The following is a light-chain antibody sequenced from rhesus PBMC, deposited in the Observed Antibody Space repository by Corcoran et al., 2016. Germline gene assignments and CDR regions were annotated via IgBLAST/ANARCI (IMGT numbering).Light chain of an antibody. Sequence: DIQMTQSPSSLSASVGDKVTITCRASQGISRWLAWYQQKPGKAPMLLIDAASSLQSGGPSRFSGTGSWTDYPLTISSLQPEDFATYYCQRGYNTPWTFGQGTKVEIK. V-gene: IGKV1-18*01. CDR3: QRGYNTPWT. J-gene: IGKJ1*01. CDR1: QGISRW. CDR2: AAS.